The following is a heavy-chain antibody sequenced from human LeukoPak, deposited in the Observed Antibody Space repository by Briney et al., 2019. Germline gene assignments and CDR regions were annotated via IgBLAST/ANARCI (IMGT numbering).Heavy chain of an antibody. V-gene: IGHV4-38-2*02. D-gene: IGHD6-19*01. CDR1: GYSISSGYY. CDR2: IYHSGST. J-gene: IGHJ4*02. Sequence: SETLSLTCAVSGYSISSGYYWGWIRQPPGKGLEWIGSIYHSGSTYYNPSLKSRVTISVDTSKNQFSLKLSSVTAADTAVYYCARDPSSGWLTAEFDYWGQGTLVTVSS. CDR3: ARDPSSGWLTAEFDY.